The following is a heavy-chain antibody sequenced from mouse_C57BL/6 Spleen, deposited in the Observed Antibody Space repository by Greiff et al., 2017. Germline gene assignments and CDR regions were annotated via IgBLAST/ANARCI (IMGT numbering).Heavy chain of an antibody. V-gene: IGHV5-17*01. J-gene: IGHJ3*01. D-gene: IGHD4-1*01. Sequence: EVKVVESGGGLVKPGGSLKLSCAASGFTFSDYGMHWVRQAPEKGLEWVAYISSGSSTIYYADTVKGRFTISRDNAKNTLFLQMTSLRSEDTAMYYCATNWDGAWFAYWGQGTLVTVSA. CDR3: ATNWDGAWFAY. CDR2: ISSGSSTI. CDR1: GFTFSDYG.